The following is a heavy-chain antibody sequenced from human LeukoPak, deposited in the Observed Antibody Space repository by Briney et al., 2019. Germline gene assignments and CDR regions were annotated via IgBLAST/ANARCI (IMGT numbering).Heavy chain of an antibody. CDR3: ARSRSGYSYEHGAFEI. V-gene: IGHV4-59*01. CDR1: GDSISTYY. J-gene: IGHJ3*02. Sequence: SETLSLTCTVSGDSISTYYWSWIRQPPGKGLEWIAYIHYRESTTYNPSLRSRVTISVDTSRNQFSLKLSSVTAADTAVYYCARSRSGYSYEHGAFEIWGQGTMVTVSS. CDR2: IHYREST. D-gene: IGHD5-18*01.